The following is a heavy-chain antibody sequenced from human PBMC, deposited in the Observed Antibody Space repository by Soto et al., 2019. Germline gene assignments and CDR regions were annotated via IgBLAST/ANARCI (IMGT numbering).Heavy chain of an antibody. Sequence: PSETLSLTCTVSGGSISSYYWSWIRQPPGKGLEWIGYIYYSGSTNYNPSLKSRVTISVDTSKNQSSLKLSSVTAADTAVYYCARVSSWYRDYYYYGMDVWGQGTTVTVSS. CDR3: ARVSSWYRDYYYYGMDV. CDR1: GGSISSYY. CDR2: IYYSGST. V-gene: IGHV4-59*01. D-gene: IGHD6-13*01. J-gene: IGHJ6*02.